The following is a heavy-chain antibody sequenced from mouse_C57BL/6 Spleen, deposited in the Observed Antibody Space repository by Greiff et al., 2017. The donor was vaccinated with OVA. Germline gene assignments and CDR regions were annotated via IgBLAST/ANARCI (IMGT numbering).Heavy chain of an antibody. CDR1: GYTFTDYE. V-gene: IGHV1-15*01. CDR3: TRLEYYGSSPYAMDY. CDR2: IDPETGGT. J-gene: IGHJ4*01. Sequence: QVQLQQSGAELVRPGASVTLSCKASGYTFTDYEMHWVKQTPVHGLEWIGAIDPETGGTAYNQKFKGKAILTADKSSSTAYMELRSLTSEDSAVYYCTRLEYYGSSPYAMDYWGQGTSVTVSS. D-gene: IGHD1-1*01.